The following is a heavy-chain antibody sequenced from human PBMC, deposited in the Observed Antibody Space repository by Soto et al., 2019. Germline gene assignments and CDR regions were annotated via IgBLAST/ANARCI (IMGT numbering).Heavy chain of an antibody. D-gene: IGHD3-22*01. Sequence: SETLSLTCTVSGGSISSYYWSWIRQPPGKGLEWIGYIYYNGTTNYNPSLKSRVIMSVGTSKNQFSLKLSSVTAADTAVYYCARYYYDTSGYYYHYWGQGSLVTVS. J-gene: IGHJ4*02. CDR1: GGSISSYY. CDR3: ARYYYDTSGYYYHY. V-gene: IGHV4-59*13. CDR2: IYYNGTT.